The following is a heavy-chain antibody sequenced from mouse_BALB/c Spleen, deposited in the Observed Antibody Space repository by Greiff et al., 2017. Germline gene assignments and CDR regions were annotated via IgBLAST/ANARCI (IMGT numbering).Heavy chain of an antibody. CDR1: GYTFSSYW. Sequence: VQVVESGAELMKPGASVKISCKATGYTFSSYWIEWVKQRPGHGLEWIGEILPGSGSTNYNEKFKGKATFTADTSSNTAYMQLSSLTSEDSAVYYCARGDGNGGYYAMDYWGQGTSVTVSS. D-gene: IGHD2-1*01. V-gene: IGHV1-9*01. J-gene: IGHJ4*01. CDR2: ILPGSGST. CDR3: ARGDGNGGYYAMDY.